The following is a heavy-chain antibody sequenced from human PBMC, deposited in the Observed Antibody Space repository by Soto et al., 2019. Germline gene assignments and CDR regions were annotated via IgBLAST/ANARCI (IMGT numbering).Heavy chain of an antibody. CDR1: GFTFSSYS. CDR2: ISSSSSYI. CDR3: ARETIGYCTKDVCAWSNYYYYYGMDV. Sequence: PGGSLRLSCAASGFTFSSYSVNWVRQAPGKGREWVSSISSSSSYIYYAGSVKGRFTISRDNAKNSLYLQMNSLRAEDTAVYYWARETIGYCTKDVCAWSNYYYYYGMDVWGQGTTVTVSS. D-gene: IGHD2-8*01. V-gene: IGHV3-21*01. J-gene: IGHJ6*02.